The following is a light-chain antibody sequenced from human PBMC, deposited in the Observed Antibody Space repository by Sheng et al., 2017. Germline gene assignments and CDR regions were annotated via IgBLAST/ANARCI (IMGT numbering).Light chain of an antibody. V-gene: IGKV1-39*01. Sequence: DIQMTQSPSTLSASVGDRVTITCRASRSISTYLNWYQQRPGKPPKLLIYDASVLHSGVPSRFSGSGSGTDFTLTISSLQPEDFATYFCQHSYTASPWSFGQGTKVEIK. J-gene: IGKJ1*01. CDR2: DAS. CDR1: RSISTY. CDR3: QHSYTASPWS.